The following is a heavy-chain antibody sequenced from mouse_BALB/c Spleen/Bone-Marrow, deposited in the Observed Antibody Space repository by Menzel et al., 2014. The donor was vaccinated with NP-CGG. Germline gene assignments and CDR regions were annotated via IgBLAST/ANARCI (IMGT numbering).Heavy chain of an antibody. D-gene: IGHD2-10*02. Sequence: EVKLVESGGGLVQPGGFLRLSCATSGFTFTDHYMSWVRQPPGKALEWLGFIRNKANGYTTEYSASVKGRFTISRDNSQSIFYLQLSTLRAEDSATCYCAKEYVCYIDYRGQGTPVTGSS. CDR2: IRNKANGYTT. V-gene: IGHV7-3*02. CDR1: GFTFTDHY. CDR3: AKEYVCYIDY. J-gene: IGHJ2*01.